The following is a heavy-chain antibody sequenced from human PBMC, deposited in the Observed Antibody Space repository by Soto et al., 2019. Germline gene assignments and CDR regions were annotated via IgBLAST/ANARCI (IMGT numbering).Heavy chain of an antibody. D-gene: IGHD6-19*01. CDR3: AREGLIAVAGTRSAFDI. V-gene: IGHV1-46*01. J-gene: IGHJ3*02. CDR1: GYTFTSYY. CDR2: INPSGGST. Sequence: GSVKVSCKASGYTFTSYYMHWVRQAPGQGLEWMGIINPSGGSTSYAQKFQGRVTMTRDTSTSTVYMELSSLRSEDTAVYYCAREGLIAVAGTRSAFDIWGQGTMVTVSS.